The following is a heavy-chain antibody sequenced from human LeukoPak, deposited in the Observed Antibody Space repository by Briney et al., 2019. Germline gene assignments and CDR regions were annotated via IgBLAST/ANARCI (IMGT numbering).Heavy chain of an antibody. V-gene: IGHV4-31*03. CDR2: IYYSGST. J-gene: IGHJ6*02. Sequence: SETLSLTCTVSGGSISSGGYYWSWIRQHPGKGLERIGYIYYSGSTYYNPSLKSRVTISVDTSKNQFSLKLSSVTAADTAVYYCARDNTVYGPPGGYYYGMDVWGQGTTVTVSS. D-gene: IGHD4-17*01. CDR3: ARDNTVYGPPGGYYYGMDV. CDR1: GGSISSGGYY.